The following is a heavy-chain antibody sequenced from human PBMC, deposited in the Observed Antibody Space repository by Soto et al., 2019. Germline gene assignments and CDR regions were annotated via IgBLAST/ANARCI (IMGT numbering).Heavy chain of an antibody. CDR2: IIPILGIA. D-gene: IGHD2-2*01. J-gene: IGHJ4*02. CDR3: AGKYQLLWGFDY. Sequence: SVKVSCKASVGTFSSYTISWVRQAPGQGLEWMGRIIPILGIANYAQKFQGRVTITADKSTSTAYMELSSLRSEDTAVYYCAGKYQLLWGFDYWGQGTLVTVSS. CDR1: VGTFSSYT. V-gene: IGHV1-69*02.